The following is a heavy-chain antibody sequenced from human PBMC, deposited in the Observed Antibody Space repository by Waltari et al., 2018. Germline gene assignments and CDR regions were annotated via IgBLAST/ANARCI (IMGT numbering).Heavy chain of an antibody. V-gene: IGHV1-2*02. CDR3: ARDPIAAAGSGFDY. CDR1: GYTFTGYY. D-gene: IGHD6-13*01. Sequence: QVQLVQSGAEVKKPGASVKVSCTASGYTFTGYYMHWVRQAPGQGLEWMGWINPNSGGTNYARKLQGGVTRTRDTSISTAYMELSRLRSDDTAVDYCARDPIAAAGSGFDYWGQGTLVTVSS. J-gene: IGHJ4*02. CDR2: INPNSGGT.